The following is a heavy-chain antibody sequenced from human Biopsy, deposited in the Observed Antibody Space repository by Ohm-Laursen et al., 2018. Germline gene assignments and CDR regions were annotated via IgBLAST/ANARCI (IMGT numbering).Heavy chain of an antibody. CDR1: GYSFTSYY. CDR2: INPSGSTT. Sequence: ASVKVSCKVSGYSFTSYYMHWVRQAPGQGLEWMGMINPSGSTTSYPQIFQGRVTMPRDTSKSTVYMELSSLRSADTAVYFCARNTGWYGDLYYFDYWGQGTLVTVSS. CDR3: ARNTGWYGDLYYFDY. V-gene: IGHV1-46*01. J-gene: IGHJ4*02. D-gene: IGHD6-19*01.